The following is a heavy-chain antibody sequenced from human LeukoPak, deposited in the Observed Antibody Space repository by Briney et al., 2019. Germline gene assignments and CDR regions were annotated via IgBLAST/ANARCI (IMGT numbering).Heavy chain of an antibody. CDR1: GGSFSGYY. Sequence: PSETLSLTCAVYGGSFSGYYWSWIRQPPGKGLEWIGEINHSGSTNYNPSLKSRVTISVDTSKNQFSLKLSSVTAADTAVYYCARVTAARSKFDYWGQGTLVTVSS. D-gene: IGHD6-13*01. V-gene: IGHV4-34*01. CDR2: INHSGST. J-gene: IGHJ4*02. CDR3: ARVTAARSKFDY.